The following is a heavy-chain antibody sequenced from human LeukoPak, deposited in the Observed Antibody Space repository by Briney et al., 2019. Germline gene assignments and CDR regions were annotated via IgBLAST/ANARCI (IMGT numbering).Heavy chain of an antibody. Sequence: NSSETLSLTCTVSGGSISSGDYYWSWIRQPPGKGLEWIGYIYYSGSTYYNPSLKSRVTISVDTSKNQFSLKLSSVTAADTAVYYCARGLTRPHAFDIWGQGTMVTVSS. V-gene: IGHV4-30-4*01. CDR2: IYYSGST. J-gene: IGHJ3*02. CDR1: GGSISSGDYY. CDR3: ARGLTRPHAFDI.